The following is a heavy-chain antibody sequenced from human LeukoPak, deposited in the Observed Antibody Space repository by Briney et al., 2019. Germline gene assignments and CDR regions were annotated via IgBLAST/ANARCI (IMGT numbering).Heavy chain of an antibody. CDR1: GFTFSNFA. CDR3: ARDVGLDF. Sequence: GGSLRLSCAASGFTFSNFAIHWVRQAPGKGLEWVSSISTDNSYIYYADSVKGRFTISRDNAKNSLYLQMNSLRVEDTAVYYCARDVGLDFWGQGTLVTVSS. J-gene: IGHJ4*02. V-gene: IGHV3-21*06. D-gene: IGHD1-26*01. CDR2: ISTDNSYI.